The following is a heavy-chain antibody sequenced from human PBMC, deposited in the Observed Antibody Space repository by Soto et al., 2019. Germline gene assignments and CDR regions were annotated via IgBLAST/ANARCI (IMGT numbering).Heavy chain of an antibody. CDR2: INPGNGDT. V-gene: IGHV1-3*05. Sequence: QVQLVQSGAEEKKPGASVKVSCKASGYTFISYAMHWVRQAPGQSLEWMGWINPGNGDTKYSQTLQGRVTLTRDTPAITDYMELTRLSSDDTAVYYCAAGGGGSRYWGQGTLVTVSS. CDR3: AAGGGGSRY. J-gene: IGHJ4*02. D-gene: IGHD2-15*01. CDR1: GYTFISYA.